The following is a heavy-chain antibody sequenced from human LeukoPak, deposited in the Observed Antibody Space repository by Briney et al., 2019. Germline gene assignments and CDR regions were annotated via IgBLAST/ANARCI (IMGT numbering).Heavy chain of an antibody. D-gene: IGHD2-15*01. Sequence: ASVKVSCKASGGTFSSYAISWVRQAPGQGLEWMGRIIPILGIANYAQKFQGRVTIAAGKSTSTAYMELSSLRSEDTAVYYCARVDCSGGSCYSALDYWGQGTLVTVSS. J-gene: IGHJ4*02. V-gene: IGHV1-69*04. CDR1: GGTFSSYA. CDR3: ARVDCSGGSCYSALDY. CDR2: IIPILGIA.